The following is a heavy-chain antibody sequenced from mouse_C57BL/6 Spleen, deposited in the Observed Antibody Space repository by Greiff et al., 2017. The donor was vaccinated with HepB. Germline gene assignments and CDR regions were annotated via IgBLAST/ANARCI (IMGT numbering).Heavy chain of an antibody. Sequence: EVQLQQSGAELVRPGASVKLSCTASGFNIKDYYMHWVKQRPEQGLEWIGRIDPEDGDTEYAPKFQGKATMTADTSSNTAYLQLSSLTSEDTAVYYCTPDGYYSYYYAMDYWGQGTSVTVSS. D-gene: IGHD2-3*01. J-gene: IGHJ4*01. V-gene: IGHV14-1*01. CDR2: IDPEDGDT. CDR3: TPDGYYSYYYAMDY. CDR1: GFNIKDYY.